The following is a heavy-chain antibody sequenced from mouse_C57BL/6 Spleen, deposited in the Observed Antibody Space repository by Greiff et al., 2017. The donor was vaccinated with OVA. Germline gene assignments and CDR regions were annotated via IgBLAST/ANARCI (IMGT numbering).Heavy chain of an antibody. J-gene: IGHJ2*01. D-gene: IGHD1-1*01. Sequence: VQLQESGAELVRPGASVTLSCKASGYTFTDYEMHWVKQTPVHGLEWIGAIDPETGGTAYNQKFKGKAILTADKSSSTAYMELRSLTSEDSAVYYCTTSTVVATRTFDYWGQGTTLTVSS. V-gene: IGHV1-15*01. CDR1: GYTFTDYE. CDR3: TTSTVVATRTFDY. CDR2: IDPETGGT.